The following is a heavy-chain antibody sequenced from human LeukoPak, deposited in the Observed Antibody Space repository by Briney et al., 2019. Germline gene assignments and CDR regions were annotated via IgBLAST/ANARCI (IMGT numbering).Heavy chain of an antibody. CDR2: ISGYDDTT. D-gene: IGHD5-12*01. V-gene: IGHV1-18*01. CDR3: ARWSLIHTNYFDY. Sequence: ASVKVSCKASGYTFTSCGIAWVRQAPGQGLEWMGWISGYDDTTNYAQKLQGRVTMTTDTSTSTGYMELRSLRSDDTAVYYCARWSLIHTNYFDYWGQGTLVTVSS. CDR1: GYTFTSCG. J-gene: IGHJ4*02.